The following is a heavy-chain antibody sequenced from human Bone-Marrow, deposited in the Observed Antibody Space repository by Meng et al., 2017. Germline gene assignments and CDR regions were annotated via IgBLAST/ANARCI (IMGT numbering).Heavy chain of an antibody. Sequence: QAQLVQSGGEVKKPGASVTVSFKASGYTFTNYGITWVRQAPGQGLEWMGWINAYNGDTNYAQTLQGRVTMTTDTSTSTAYMELRSLRSDDTAVYYCARVEVGITSGDYWGQGTLVTVSS. D-gene: IGHD2-21*01. V-gene: IGHV1-18*01. CDR1: GYTFTNYG. J-gene: IGHJ4*02. CDR2: INAYNGDT. CDR3: ARVEVGITSGDY.